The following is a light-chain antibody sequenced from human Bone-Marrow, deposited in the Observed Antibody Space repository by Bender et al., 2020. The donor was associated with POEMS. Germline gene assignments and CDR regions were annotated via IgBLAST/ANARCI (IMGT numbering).Light chain of an antibody. CDR1: SRDVGSYNL. CDR2: EVN. J-gene: IGLJ3*02. V-gene: IGLV2-23*02. CDR3: STWDDRLNAWL. Sequence: QSALKQPAAMSGSPGQSITIACTGSSRDVGSYNLVSWYQHHPGKAPKVIIYEVNKRPSGVSNRFSASKSGNTASLTISGLQTEDEADYYCSTWDDRLNAWLFGGGTKLTVL.